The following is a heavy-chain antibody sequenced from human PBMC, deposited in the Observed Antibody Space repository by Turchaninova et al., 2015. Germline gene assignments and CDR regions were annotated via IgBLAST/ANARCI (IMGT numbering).Heavy chain of an antibody. CDR2: MCDTGSA. CDR3: ARHYSAVTTSWYVGV. D-gene: IGHD4-17*01. J-gene: IGHJ2*01. CDR1: GGSITRGDYS. Sequence: QLQLQESGPGLVQPSGTLSLTCTVSGGSITRGDYSWAWIRQHPATGLEWIGRMCDTGSAFYNPSLMSRGTISGDRSKTQVSLLVTSVSAADTAVYYCARHYSAVTTSWYVGVWGRGTLVTVSS. V-gene: IGHV4-39*01.